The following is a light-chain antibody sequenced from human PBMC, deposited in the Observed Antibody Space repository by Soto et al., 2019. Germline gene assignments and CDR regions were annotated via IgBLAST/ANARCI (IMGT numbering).Light chain of an antibody. V-gene: IGKV3-20*01. Sequence: EIVLTQSPGTLSLSPGERATLSCRASQSLTNSFIAWYQQKPGQAPRLLIYDTSSRATGIPDRFSGSGSGTDFTLTISRLEPEDFAVFFCQQYGTSEIIFGQGTRLEI. J-gene: IGKJ5*01. CDR2: DTS. CDR3: QQYGTSEII. CDR1: QSLTNSF.